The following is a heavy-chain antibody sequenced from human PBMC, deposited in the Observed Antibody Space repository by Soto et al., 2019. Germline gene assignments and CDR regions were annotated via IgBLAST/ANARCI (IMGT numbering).Heavy chain of an antibody. CDR2: IYYSGST. CDR3: ARLPAEGVIAGGAMDV. D-gene: IGHD2-8*01. Sequence: PSETLSLTCTVSGGSISSGGYYWTWIRQHPGKGLEWIGYIYYSGSTYYNPSLKSRVTISVDTSKNQFSLKLSSVTAADTAVYYCARLPAEGVIAGGAMDVWGQGTTVTVSS. V-gene: IGHV4-31*03. CDR1: GGSISSGGYY. J-gene: IGHJ6*02.